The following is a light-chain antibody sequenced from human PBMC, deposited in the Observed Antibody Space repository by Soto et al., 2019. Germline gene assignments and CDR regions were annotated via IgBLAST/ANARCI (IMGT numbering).Light chain of an antibody. J-gene: IGKJ1*01. CDR3: QQYGNYWT. Sequence: QMTQSPSTLSATAGDRVTLPCRASQSISSWLAWYQHKPGKAPQLLIYDASNLDSGVPSRFSGSGSGTEFSLTISNLQPDDCATYYCQQYGNYWTFGQGTKVDIK. CDR1: QSISSW. CDR2: DAS. V-gene: IGKV1-5*01.